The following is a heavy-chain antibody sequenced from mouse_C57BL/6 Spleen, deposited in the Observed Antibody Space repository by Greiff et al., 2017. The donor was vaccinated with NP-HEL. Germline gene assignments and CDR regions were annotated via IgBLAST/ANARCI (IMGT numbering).Heavy chain of an antibody. CDR1: GFTFSDYG. CDR2: ISSGSSTI. Sequence: EVKVEESGGGLVKPGGSLKLSCAASGFTFSDYGMHWVRQAPEKGLEWVAYISSGSSTIYYADTVKGRFTISRDNAKNTLFLQMTSLRSEDTAMYYCARRDYDDGYYYAMDYWGQGTSVTVSS. CDR3: ARRDYDDGYYYAMDY. D-gene: IGHD2-4*01. J-gene: IGHJ4*01. V-gene: IGHV5-17*01.